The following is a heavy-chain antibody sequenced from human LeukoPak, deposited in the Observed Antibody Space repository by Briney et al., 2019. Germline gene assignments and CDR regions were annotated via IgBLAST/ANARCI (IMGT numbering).Heavy chain of an antibody. V-gene: IGHV4-34*01. J-gene: IGHJ6*02. D-gene: IGHD4-11*01. CDR2: INHSGST. Sequence: SETLSLTCAVYGGSFSGYYWSWIRQPPGKGLEWIGEINHSGSTNYNPSLKSRVTISVDTSKNQFSLKLSSVTAADTAVYYCARGLKIYIPGYSNGYYYGMDVWGQGTTVTVSS. CDR1: GGSFSGYY. CDR3: ARGLKIYIPGYSNGYYYGMDV.